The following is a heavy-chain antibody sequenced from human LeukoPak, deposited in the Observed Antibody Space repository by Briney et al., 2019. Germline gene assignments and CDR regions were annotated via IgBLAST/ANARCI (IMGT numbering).Heavy chain of an antibody. CDR2: IKQDGSEK. J-gene: IGHJ6*02. V-gene: IGHV3-7*01. Sequence: PGGSLRLSCAASGLTFSSHWMSWVRQAPGKGLEWVANIKQDGSEKYYVDSVKGRFTISRDNAKNSLYLQMNSLRAEDTAVYYCARGVDTAMVIGYYYYYGMDVWGQGTTVTVSS. CDR1: GLTFSSHW. D-gene: IGHD5-18*01. CDR3: ARGVDTAMVIGYYYYYGMDV.